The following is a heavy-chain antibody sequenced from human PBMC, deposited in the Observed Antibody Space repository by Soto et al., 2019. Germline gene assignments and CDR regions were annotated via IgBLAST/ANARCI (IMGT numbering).Heavy chain of an antibody. D-gene: IGHD2-2*01. J-gene: IGHJ1*01. CDR1: GGSFSGYY. V-gene: IGHV4-34*01. Sequence: QVQLQQWGAGLLKPSETLSLTCAVYGGSFSGYYWSWIRQPPGKGLEWIGEINHSGSTNYNPSLNSRDTISVDTSKNQFSLKLSSVAAADTAVYYCARGGIVVVPAAMRYFQHWGQGTLVTVSS. CDR3: ARGGIVVVPAAMRYFQH. CDR2: INHSGST.